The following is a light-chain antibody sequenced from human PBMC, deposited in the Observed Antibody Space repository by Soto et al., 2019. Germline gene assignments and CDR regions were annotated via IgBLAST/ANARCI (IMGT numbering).Light chain of an antibody. Sequence: EIVLTQSPGTLSLSPGERATLSCRASQSVGSSLAWYQQEPGQAPRLLIYGASSRATGIPARFRGSGSGTEFTLTISSLQSEDFAVYYCQHYNNWPPWTFGQGTKVDIK. CDR2: GAS. CDR1: QSVGSS. CDR3: QHYNNWPPWT. J-gene: IGKJ1*01. V-gene: IGKV3-15*01.